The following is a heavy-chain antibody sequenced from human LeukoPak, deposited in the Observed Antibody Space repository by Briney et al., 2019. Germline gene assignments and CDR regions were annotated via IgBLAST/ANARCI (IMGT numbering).Heavy chain of an antibody. CDR1: GGTLSSYA. V-gene: IGHV1-69*05. D-gene: IGHD3-9*01. J-gene: IGHJ4*02. Sequence: GASVKVSCKASGGTLSSYAMSWVRQAPGQGLEWMGGIIPIFGTANYAQKFQGRVTITTDESTSTAYMELSSLRSEDTAVYYCASTYDILTGYDYYFDYWGQGTLVTVSS. CDR3: ASTYDILTGYDYYFDY. CDR2: IIPIFGTA.